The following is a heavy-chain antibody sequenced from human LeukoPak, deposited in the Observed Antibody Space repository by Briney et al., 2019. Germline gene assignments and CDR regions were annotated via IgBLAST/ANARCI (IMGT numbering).Heavy chain of an antibody. J-gene: IGHJ4*02. V-gene: IGHV3-23*01. D-gene: IGHD6-6*01. CDR2: ITGGGGST. CDR3: AKYIREQLAVFDY. CDR1: GFTFSLYA. Sequence: GGSLRLSCAASGFTFSLYAMVRVRQAPGKGLEWVSAITGGGGSTYYADSVKGRFTISRDNSKNTLYLQMNSLRAEDTALYYCAKYIREQLAVFDYWGQGTLVTVSS.